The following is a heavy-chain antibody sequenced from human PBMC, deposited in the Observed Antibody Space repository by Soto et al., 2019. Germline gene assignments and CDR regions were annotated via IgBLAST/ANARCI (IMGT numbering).Heavy chain of an antibody. J-gene: IGHJ4*02. CDR3: ARVGRWLQWAYYFDY. CDR1: GGSFSGYY. CDR2: INRSGST. V-gene: IGHV4-34*01. Sequence: PSETLSLTCAVYGGSFSGYYWSWIRQPPGKGLEWIGEINRSGSTNYNPSLKSRVTISVDTSKNQFSLKLSSVTAADTAVYYCARVGRWLQWAYYFDYWGQGTLVTVSS. D-gene: IGHD5-12*01.